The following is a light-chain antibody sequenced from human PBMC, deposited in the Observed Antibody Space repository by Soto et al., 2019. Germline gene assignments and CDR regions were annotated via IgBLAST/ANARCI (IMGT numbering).Light chain of an antibody. CDR1: QSVDSNY. Sequence: IVLTQSPGTLSLSPGEEATLSCRASQSVDSNYLAWYQQKPGQTPRLIIYGASGRADGIPHRFSGSGFGTDFTLTFSKVEPEDFVVYYSKDSTNLLPNFGQGTKVDIK. J-gene: IGKJ1*01. CDR2: GAS. CDR3: KDSTNLLPN. V-gene: IGKV3-20*01.